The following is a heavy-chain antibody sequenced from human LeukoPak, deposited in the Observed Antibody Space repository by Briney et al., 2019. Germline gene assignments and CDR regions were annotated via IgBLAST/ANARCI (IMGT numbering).Heavy chain of an antibody. CDR2: ISWDGSTT. J-gene: IGHJ4*02. Sequence: GGSLRLSCAASGFTFDDYAMHWVRQAPGKGLEWVSLISWDGSTTSYADSVKGRFTISRDNSNDSLYLQMSSLRAEDTALYYCAKKANGLYFDFWGQGTLVTVSS. CDR3: AKKANGLYFDF. V-gene: IGHV3-43D*03. D-gene: IGHD1-1*01. CDR1: GFTFDDYA.